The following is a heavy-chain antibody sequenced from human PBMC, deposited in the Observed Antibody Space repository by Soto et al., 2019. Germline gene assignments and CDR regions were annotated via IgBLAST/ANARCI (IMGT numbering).Heavy chain of an antibody. J-gene: IGHJ4*02. D-gene: IGHD2-2*01. CDR2: ISYDGNNK. CDR3: ARARLDTPALDS. CDR1: GFTFSPYA. V-gene: IGHV3-30*09. Sequence: QVQLVESGGGVVQPGRSLRLSCAASGFTFSPYAMHWVRQAPGKGLEWVAVISYDGNNKNYADSVKGRLAISRDNSRNTLYLQMNSLRAEDTDVYYCARARLDTPALDSWGQGTLVTVSS.